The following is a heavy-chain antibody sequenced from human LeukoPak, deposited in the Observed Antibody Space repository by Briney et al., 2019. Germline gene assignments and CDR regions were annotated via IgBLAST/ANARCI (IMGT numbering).Heavy chain of an antibody. V-gene: IGHV1-69*05. Sequence: ASVKVSCKASGGTFSSYAISWVRQAPGQGLEWMGRITPIFGTANYAQKFQGRVTITTDESTSTAYMELSSLRSEDTAVYYCARDTYYYGSGNRADDYWGQGTLVTVSS. J-gene: IGHJ4*02. CDR1: GGTFSSYA. D-gene: IGHD3-10*01. CDR2: ITPIFGTA. CDR3: ARDTYYYGSGNRADDY.